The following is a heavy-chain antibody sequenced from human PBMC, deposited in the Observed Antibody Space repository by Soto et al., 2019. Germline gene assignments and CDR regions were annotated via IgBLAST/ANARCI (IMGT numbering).Heavy chain of an antibody. D-gene: IGHD6-13*01. CDR2: ISYDGSNK. Sequence: GGSLRLSCAASGFTFSSYGMHWVRQAPGKGLEWVAVISYDGSNKYYADSVKGRFTISRDNSKNTLYLQMNSLRAEDTAVYYCAEGWQQLAHRGSIYYWGRGSRVAVSS. V-gene: IGHV3-30*18. CDR1: GFTFSSYG. CDR3: AEGWQQLAHRGSIYY. J-gene: IGHJ4*02.